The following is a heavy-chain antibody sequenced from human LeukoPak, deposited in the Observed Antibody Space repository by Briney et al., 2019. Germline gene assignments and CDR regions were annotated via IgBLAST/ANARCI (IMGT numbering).Heavy chain of an antibody. Sequence: GGSLRLSCAASGFTFNSYVMTWVRQAPGKGLEWVSGISGSGGSIHYADSVKGRFTIFRDNSKNTLFLQMNSLRAEDTALYYCAKGATVVTEYYFDYWGQGTLVTVSS. V-gene: IGHV3-23*01. CDR1: GFTFNSYV. CDR3: AKGATVVTEYYFDY. J-gene: IGHJ4*02. D-gene: IGHD4-23*01. CDR2: ISGSGGSI.